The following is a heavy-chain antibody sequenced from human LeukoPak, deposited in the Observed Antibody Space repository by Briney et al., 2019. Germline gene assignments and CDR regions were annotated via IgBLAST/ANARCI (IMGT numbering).Heavy chain of an antibody. D-gene: IGHD2-2*01. Sequence: SETLSLTCTVSGGSISSYYWSWIRQPPGKGLEWIGYIYHSGSTYYNPSLKSRVTISVDRSKNQFSLKLSSVTAADTAVYYCARAGYCSSTSCLDYWGQGTLVTVSS. J-gene: IGHJ4*02. CDR3: ARAGYCSSTSCLDY. V-gene: IGHV4-59*12. CDR2: IYHSGST. CDR1: GGSISSYY.